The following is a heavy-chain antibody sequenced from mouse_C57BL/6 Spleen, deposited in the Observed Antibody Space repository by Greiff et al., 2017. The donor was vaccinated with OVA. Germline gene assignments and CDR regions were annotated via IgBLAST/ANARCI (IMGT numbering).Heavy chain of an antibody. Sequence: EVQLVESGPGLVKPSQSLSLTCSVTGYSITSGYYWNWIRQFPGNKLEWMGYISYDGRHNYNPSLKNRISLTCDTSKNQFDLKLKSLTTDDTATYYCARGYGEGSWFAYWGQGTLVTVSA. CDR1: GYSITSGYY. V-gene: IGHV3-6*01. CDR3: ARGYGEGSWFAY. CDR2: ISYDGRH. D-gene: IGHD1-1*02. J-gene: IGHJ3*01.